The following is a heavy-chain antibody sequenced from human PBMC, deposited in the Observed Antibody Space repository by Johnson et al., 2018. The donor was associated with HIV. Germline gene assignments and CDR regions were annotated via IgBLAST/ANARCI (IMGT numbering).Heavy chain of an antibody. J-gene: IGHJ3*02. V-gene: IGHV3-30*02. D-gene: IGHD2-21*02. CDR1: GFTFSNYG. CDR3: AKVADPYCGTYCYSWLFAFDT. Sequence: QVQLVESGGGVVQPGGSLRLSCATSGFTFSNYGMHWVRQAPGKGLEWVAFIRYDGSNKYHADSVKGRFTISRDNSKNTLYLQMNSLRVEDTAVYFCAKVADPYCGTYCYSWLFAFDTWGQVAMVTVSS. CDR2: IRYDGSNK.